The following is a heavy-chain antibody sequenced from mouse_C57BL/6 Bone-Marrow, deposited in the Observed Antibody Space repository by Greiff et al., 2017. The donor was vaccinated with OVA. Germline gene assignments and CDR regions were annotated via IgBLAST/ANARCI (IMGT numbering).Heavy chain of an antibody. J-gene: IGHJ4*01. D-gene: IGHD4-1*01. CDR2: IYPRSGNT. Sequence: VHLVESGAELARPGASVKLSCKASGYTFTSYGISWVKQRTGQGLEWIGEIYPRSGNTYYNEKFKGKATLTADKSSSTAYMELRSLTSEDSAVYFCARGKLVMDYWGQGTSVTVSS. CDR1: GYTFTSYG. CDR3: ARGKLVMDY. V-gene: IGHV1-81*01.